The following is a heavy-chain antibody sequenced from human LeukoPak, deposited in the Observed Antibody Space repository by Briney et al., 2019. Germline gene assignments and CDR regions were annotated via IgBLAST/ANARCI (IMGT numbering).Heavy chain of an antibody. J-gene: IGHJ4*02. D-gene: IGHD5-12*01. CDR3: ARDRAYSGYAAS. V-gene: IGHV3-48*01. Sequence: SVKGRFTVSRDNAKNSLYLQMNSLRAEDTAVYYCARDRAYSGYAASWGQGTLVSVSS.